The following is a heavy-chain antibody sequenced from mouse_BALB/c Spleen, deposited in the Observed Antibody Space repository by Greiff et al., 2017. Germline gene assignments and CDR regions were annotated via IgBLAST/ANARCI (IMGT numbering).Heavy chain of an antibody. CDR1: GFTFSSYA. V-gene: IGHV5-9-4*01. J-gene: IGHJ4*01. CDR3: ARGLYAMDY. CDR2: ISSGGSYT. Sequence: EVQLVESGGGLVKPGGSLKLSCAASGFTFSSYAMSWVRQSPEKRLEWVAEISSGGSYTYYPDTVTGRFTISRDNAKNTLYLEMSSLRSEDTAMYYCARGLYAMDYWGQGTSVTVSS.